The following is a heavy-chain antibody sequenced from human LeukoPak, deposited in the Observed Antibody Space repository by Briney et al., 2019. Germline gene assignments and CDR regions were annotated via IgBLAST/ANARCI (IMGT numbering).Heavy chain of an antibody. CDR2: ISAYNGNT. V-gene: IGHV1-18*01. CDR3: ARTLYYYDSSGSFDY. Sequence: ASVKVSCKASGYTFTSYGISWVRQAPGQGLEWMGWISAYNGNTNYAQKLQGRVTMTTDTSTSTAYMELRSLRSDDTAVYYCARTLYYYDSSGSFDYWGQGTLVTVSS. J-gene: IGHJ4*02. CDR1: GYTFTSYG. D-gene: IGHD3-22*01.